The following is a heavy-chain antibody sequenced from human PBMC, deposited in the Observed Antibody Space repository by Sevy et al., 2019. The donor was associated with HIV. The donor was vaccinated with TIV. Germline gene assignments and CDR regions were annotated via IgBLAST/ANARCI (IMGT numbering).Heavy chain of an antibody. J-gene: IGHJ6*02. CDR2: ISSSSSYI. D-gene: IGHD2-2*01. CDR3: ARAKYQLYYYYYYGMDV. CDR1: GFTFSSYS. V-gene: IGHV3-21*01. Sequence: GGSLRLACAASGFTFSSYSMKWVRQAPGKGLEWVSSISSSSSYIYYADSVKGRFTISRDNAKNSLYLQMNSLRAEDTAVYYCARAKYQLYYYYYYGMDVWGQGTTVTVSS.